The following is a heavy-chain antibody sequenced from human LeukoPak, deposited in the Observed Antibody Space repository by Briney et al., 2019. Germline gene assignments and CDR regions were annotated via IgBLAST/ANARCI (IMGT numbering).Heavy chain of an antibody. V-gene: IGHV1-69*05. CDR1: GGTFSSYA. D-gene: IGHD1-26*01. CDR2: IIPIFVTA. CDR3: ARGGLVGARPFDY. Sequence: ASVKVSCKASGGTFSSYAISWVRQAPGQGLEWMGGIIPIFVTANYAQKFQGRVTITTDESTSTAYMELSSLRSEDTAVYYCARGGLVGARPFDYWGQGTLVTVSS. J-gene: IGHJ4*02.